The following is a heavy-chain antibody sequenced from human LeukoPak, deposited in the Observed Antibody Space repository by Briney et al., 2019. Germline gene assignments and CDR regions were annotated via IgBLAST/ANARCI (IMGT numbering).Heavy chain of an antibody. J-gene: IGHJ6*03. Sequence: ASVKVSCKASGYTFTSYAMNWARQAPGQGLEWMGWINTNTGNPTYAQGFTGRFVFSLDTSVSTAYLQISSLKAEDTAVYYCAREGYSSGWYVYYYYYMDVWGKGTTVTVSS. V-gene: IGHV7-4-1*02. CDR1: GYTFTSYA. CDR2: INTNTGNP. CDR3: AREGYSSGWYVYYYYYMDV. D-gene: IGHD6-13*01.